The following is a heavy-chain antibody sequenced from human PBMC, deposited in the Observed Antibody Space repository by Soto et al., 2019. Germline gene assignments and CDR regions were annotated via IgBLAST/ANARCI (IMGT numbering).Heavy chain of an antibody. Sequence: QVQLQESGPGLVKPSQTLSLTCTVSGGSISSGGYYGSWIRQHPGKGLEWMGNTYYSGSTYYNPSLKSRVTISVDTSKNQFSLKLSSVTAADTAVYYCARDTVGYCSGGSCNNWFDPWGQGTLVTVSS. J-gene: IGHJ5*02. CDR1: GGSISSGGYY. CDR2: TYYSGST. CDR3: ARDTVGYCSGGSCNNWFDP. D-gene: IGHD2-15*01. V-gene: IGHV4-31*03.